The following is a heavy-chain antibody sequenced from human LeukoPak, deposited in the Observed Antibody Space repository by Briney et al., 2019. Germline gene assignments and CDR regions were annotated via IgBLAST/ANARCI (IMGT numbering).Heavy chain of an antibody. CDR1: GSIFTSYW. CDR2: INPEDSDT. CDR3: ARLRTTRGPVTVTPFYPGSPNWFDP. Sequence: GASLQISCTGSGSIFTSYWIGWVRPLPGKGLEWMGIINPEDSDTTYSPSFQGQVTISADKSISIAYLQWSSLKASDTAMYYCARLRTTRGPVTVTPFYPGSPNWFDPWGQGTLVTVSS. J-gene: IGHJ5*02. V-gene: IGHV5-51*01. D-gene: IGHD4-17*01.